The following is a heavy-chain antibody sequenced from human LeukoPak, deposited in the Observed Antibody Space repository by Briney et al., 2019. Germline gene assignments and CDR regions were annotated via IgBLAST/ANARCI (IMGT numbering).Heavy chain of an antibody. D-gene: IGHD3-22*01. CDR2: ISSSSSYI. CDR3: ARDAGYDSKAFDI. V-gene: IGHV3-21*01. Sequence: GGSLRLSCAASGFTFSSYSMNWVRQAPGKGLEWVSSISSSSSYIYYADSVKGRFTISRDNAKNSLYLQMNSLRAEDTAVYYCARDAGYDSKAFDIWGQGTMVTVSS. CDR1: GFTFSSYS. J-gene: IGHJ3*02.